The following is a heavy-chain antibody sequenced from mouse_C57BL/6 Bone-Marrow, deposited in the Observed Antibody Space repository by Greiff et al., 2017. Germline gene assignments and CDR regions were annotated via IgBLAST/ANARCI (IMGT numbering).Heavy chain of an antibody. CDR3: QIYYYGSSCYYAMDY. CDR1: GYTFTSYW. D-gene: IGHD1-1*01. V-gene: IGHV1-64*01. CDR2: IHPNSGST. J-gene: IGHJ4*01. Sequence: QVQLQQPGAELVKPGASVKLSCKASGYTFTSYWMHWVKQRPGQGLEWIGMIHPNSGSTNYNEKFKSKATLTVDKSSSTAYMQLRSLTSEDAAVYYCQIYYYGSSCYYAMDYWGQGTSVTVSS.